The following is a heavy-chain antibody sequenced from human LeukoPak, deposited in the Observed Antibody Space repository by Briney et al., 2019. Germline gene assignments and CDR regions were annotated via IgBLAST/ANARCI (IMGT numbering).Heavy chain of an antibody. J-gene: IGHJ6*02. CDR1: GFTLSSYS. D-gene: IGHD2-15*01. Sequence: GGSLRLSCTASGFTLSSYSMNWVRQAPGKGLEWVSSISSGSSYVYYADSVKGRLTISRDNAKNSLYLQMNSLKTEDTAVYYCTREQYCSGGSCPAAYYYYGMDVWGQGTTVTVSS. CDR2: ISSGSSYV. V-gene: IGHV3-21*03. CDR3: TREQYCSGGSCPAAYYYYGMDV.